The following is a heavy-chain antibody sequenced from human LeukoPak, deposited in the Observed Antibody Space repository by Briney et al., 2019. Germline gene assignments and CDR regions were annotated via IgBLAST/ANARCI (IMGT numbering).Heavy chain of an antibody. CDR3: ARDPRETTVTKEVWDY. CDR2: IYYSGST. Sequence: SETLSLTCTVSGSSISSGDYYWSWIRQPPGKGLEWIGYIYYSGSTYYNPSLKSRVTISVDTSKNQFSLKLSSVTAADTAVYYCARDPRETTVTKEVWDYWGQGTLVTVSS. CDR1: GSSISSGDYY. V-gene: IGHV4-30-4*01. J-gene: IGHJ4*02. D-gene: IGHD4-17*01.